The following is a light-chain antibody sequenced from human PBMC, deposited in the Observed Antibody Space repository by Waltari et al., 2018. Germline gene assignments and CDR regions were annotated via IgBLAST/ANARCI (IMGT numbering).Light chain of an antibody. Sequence: DILMTQSPSSVSSSVGDRVTITCRASQDIRHWLAWYQQKPGTAQVLLIYGASYLKSGVPSRFSGSGSGTHFTLTITDLQPEDFATYFCQQGNSFPLTFGGGTRVEIK. V-gene: IGKV1D-12*01. CDR2: GAS. J-gene: IGKJ4*01. CDR3: QQGNSFPLT. CDR1: QDIRHW.